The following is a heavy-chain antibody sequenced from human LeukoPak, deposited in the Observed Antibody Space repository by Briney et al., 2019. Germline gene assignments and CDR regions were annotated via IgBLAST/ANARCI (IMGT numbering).Heavy chain of an antibody. CDR2: INPNSGGT. Sequence: ASVKVSCKASGYTFTGYYMHWVRQAPGQGLEWMGWINPNSGGTNYAQKFQGRVTMTRDTSISTAYMELSRLRSDDTAVCYCARGGLGRYSYGRHFDYWGQGTLVTVSS. D-gene: IGHD5-18*01. V-gene: IGHV1-2*02. J-gene: IGHJ4*02. CDR3: ARGGLGRYSYGRHFDY. CDR1: GYTFTGYY.